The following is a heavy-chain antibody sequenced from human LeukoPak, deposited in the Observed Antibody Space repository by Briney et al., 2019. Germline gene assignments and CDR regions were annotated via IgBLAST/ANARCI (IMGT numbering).Heavy chain of an antibody. D-gene: IGHD6-19*01. CDR2: INPNSGGT. CDR3: ARGLDSSGCFDY. J-gene: IGHJ4*02. CDR1: GYTFTGYY. V-gene: IGHV1-2*02. Sequence: ASVKVSCKASGYTFTGYYIHWVRQAPGQGLEWMGWINPNSGGTNYAQKFQGRVTMTRDTSIRTAYMELSRLRSDDTAMYYCARGLDSSGCFDYWGQGTLVTVSS.